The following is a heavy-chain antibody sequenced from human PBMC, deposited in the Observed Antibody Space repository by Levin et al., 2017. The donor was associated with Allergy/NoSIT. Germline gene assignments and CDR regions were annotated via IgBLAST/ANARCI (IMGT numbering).Heavy chain of an antibody. D-gene: IGHD2-15*01. Sequence: GGSLRLSCAASGFTFSSYAMSWVRQAPGKGLEWVSAISGSGGSTYYADSVKGRFTISRDNSKNTLYLQMNSLRAEDTAVYYCAKGGRCSGGSCYLIDLFDYWGQGTLVTVSS. CDR3: AKGGRCSGGSCYLIDLFDY. CDR2: ISGSGGST. CDR1: GFTFSSYA. V-gene: IGHV3-23*01. J-gene: IGHJ4*02.